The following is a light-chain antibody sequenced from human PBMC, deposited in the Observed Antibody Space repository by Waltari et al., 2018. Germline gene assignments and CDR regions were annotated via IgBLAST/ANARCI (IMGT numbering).Light chain of an antibody. V-gene: IGKV1-39*01. CDR1: QSISNY. J-gene: IGKJ1*01. Sequence: DIQMTQSPSSLSASVGDRVTITCRASQSISNYLNWYQQKPVKAPKLLIYAGSSLQSVVASRFSGSGSGTDFTLTISSLQPDDFATYYCQQSYSTPWTFGQGTQVEIK. CDR2: AGS. CDR3: QQSYSTPWT.